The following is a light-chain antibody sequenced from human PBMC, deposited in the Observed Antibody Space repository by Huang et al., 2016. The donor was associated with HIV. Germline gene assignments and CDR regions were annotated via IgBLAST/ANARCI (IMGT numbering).Light chain of an antibody. CDR2: GAS. CDR1: QGISNS. J-gene: IGKJ1*01. CDR3: QQYYSSLWT. V-gene: IGKV1-NL1*01. Sequence: DIQMTQSPSSLSASVGDRVTITCRASQGISNSLAWYQQKPGKAPKLLLYGASRLESGVPSRFSGSGSGTDYTRTINTLQPEDFATYWCQQYYSSLWTFGQGTKVEI.